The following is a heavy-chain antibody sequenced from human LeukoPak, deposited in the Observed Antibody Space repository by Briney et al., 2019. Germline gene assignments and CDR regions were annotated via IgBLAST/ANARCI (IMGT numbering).Heavy chain of an antibody. CDR1: GITFSSHA. V-gene: IGHV3-48*03. Sequence: GGSLRLSCAASGITFSSHAMNWVRQAPGKGLEWVSYISGSGLTIYYADSVKGRFTISRDNAKNSLYLQMNSLRAEDTAVYYCARNSIAARPSFHYYYYMDVWGKGTTVTVSS. J-gene: IGHJ6*03. CDR2: ISGSGLTI. CDR3: ARNSIAARPSFHYYYYMDV. D-gene: IGHD6-6*01.